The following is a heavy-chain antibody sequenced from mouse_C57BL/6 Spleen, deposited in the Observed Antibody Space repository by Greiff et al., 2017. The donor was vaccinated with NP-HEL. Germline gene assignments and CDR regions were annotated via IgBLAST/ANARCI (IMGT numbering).Heavy chain of an antibody. Sequence: QVQLQQSGAELVKPGASVKMSCKASGYTFTSYWITWVKQRPGQGLEWIGDIYPGSGSTNYNEKFKSKATLTVDTSSSTAYMQLSSLTSEDSAVYYCARDGYGSSPNAMDYWGQGTSVTVSS. D-gene: IGHD1-1*01. J-gene: IGHJ4*01. CDR3: ARDGYGSSPNAMDY. CDR2: IYPGSGST. V-gene: IGHV1-55*01. CDR1: GYTFTSYW.